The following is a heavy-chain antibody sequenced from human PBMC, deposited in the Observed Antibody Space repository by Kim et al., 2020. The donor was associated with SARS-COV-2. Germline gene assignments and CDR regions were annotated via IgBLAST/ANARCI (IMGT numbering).Heavy chain of an antibody. J-gene: IGHJ4*02. V-gene: IGHV4-39*01. CDR2: IYYNGRT. Sequence: IYYNGRTYYAPDLKSRVTISVDTSKNQFSRKLSSVTAADTAVYYCTSFGYWGQGTLVTVSS. CDR3: TSFGY.